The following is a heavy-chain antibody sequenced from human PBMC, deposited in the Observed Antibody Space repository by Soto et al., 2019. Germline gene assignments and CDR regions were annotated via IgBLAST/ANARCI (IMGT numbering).Heavy chain of an antibody. CDR2: IWYVGSNK. V-gene: IGHV3-33*01. CDR1: GFTFSSYG. J-gene: IGHJ6*02. Sequence: PGGSLRLSCAASGFTFSSYGMHWVRQAPGKGLEWVAVIWYVGSNKYYADSVKGRFTISRDNSKNTLYLQMNSLRAEDTAVYYWARVWAPGSGMDGWGQGTTVTVSS. D-gene: IGHD7-27*01. CDR3: ARVWAPGSGMDG.